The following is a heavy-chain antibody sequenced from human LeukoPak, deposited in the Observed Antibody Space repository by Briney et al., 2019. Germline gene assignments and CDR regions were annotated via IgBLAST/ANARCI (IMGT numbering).Heavy chain of an antibody. CDR1: GGSISSSIYY. J-gene: IGHJ3*02. Sequence: SETLSLTCIVSGGSISSSIYYWAWVRQPPGKGLEWIGYIYYSGSTNYNPSLKSRVTISVDTSKNQFSLKLSSVTAADTAVYYCARDCSSTSCYNAFDIWGQGTMVTVSS. D-gene: IGHD2-2*02. V-gene: IGHV4-61*01. CDR3: ARDCSSTSCYNAFDI. CDR2: IYYSGST.